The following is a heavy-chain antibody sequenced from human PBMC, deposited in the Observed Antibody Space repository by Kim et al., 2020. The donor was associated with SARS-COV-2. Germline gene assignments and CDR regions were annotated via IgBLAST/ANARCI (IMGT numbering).Heavy chain of an antibody. CDR2: IIPIFGTA. Sequence: SVKVSCKASGGTFSSYAISWVRQAPGQGLEWMGGIIPIFGTANYAQKFQGRVTITADKSTSTAYMELSSLRSEDTAVYYCAVNPGLLWFGTQWADWGQGTLVTVSS. V-gene: IGHV1-69*06. CDR1: GGTFSSYA. CDR3: AVNPGLLWFGTQWAD. D-gene: IGHD3-10*01. J-gene: IGHJ4*02.